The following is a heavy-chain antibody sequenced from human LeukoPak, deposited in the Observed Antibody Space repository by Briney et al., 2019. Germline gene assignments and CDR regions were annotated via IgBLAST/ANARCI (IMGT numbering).Heavy chain of an antibody. CDR2: TYYSGGT. V-gene: IGHV4-59*01. Sequence: SETLSLTCTVSGGSISSYYWSWIRQPPGKGLEWIGYTYYSGGTNYNPSLKSRVTISVDTSKNQFSLKLSSVTAADTAVYYCARDRSGGSPFGIGMFDPWGQGTLVTVSS. D-gene: IGHD3-10*01. CDR1: GGSISSYY. CDR3: ARDRSGGSPFGIGMFDP. J-gene: IGHJ5*02.